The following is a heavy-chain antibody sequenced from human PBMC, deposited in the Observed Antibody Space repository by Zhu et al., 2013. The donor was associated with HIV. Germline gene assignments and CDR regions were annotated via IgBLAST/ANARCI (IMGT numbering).Heavy chain of an antibody. D-gene: IGHD3-10*01. CDR3: ARALGTKTVQGTLSGYYYGMDV. CDR2: INHSGST. J-gene: IGHJ6*02. Sequence: QVQLQQWGAGLLKPSETLSLTCAVYGGSFSGYYWSWIRQPPGKGLEWIGEINHSGSTNYNPSLKSRVTISVDTSKNQFSLKLSSVTAADTAVYYCARALGTKTVQGTLSGYYYGMDVWGQGTTVTVSS. V-gene: IGHV4-34*01. CDR1: GGSFSGYY.